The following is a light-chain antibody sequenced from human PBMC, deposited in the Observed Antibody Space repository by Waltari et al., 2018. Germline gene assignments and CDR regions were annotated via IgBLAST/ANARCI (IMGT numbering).Light chain of an antibody. V-gene: IGLV2-14*03. CDR3: SSYTSSSTYV. J-gene: IGLJ1*01. CDR1: SSDVGGFNY. Sequence: QSALTQPASVSGSPGQSITISCTGTSSDVGGFNYVSWYQQHPGKAPRLMIYDVNDVIKRPSVVSDRFSGSKSVNTASLTISGLQAEDEADYYCSSYTSSSTYVFGTGTKVTVL. CDR2: DVI.